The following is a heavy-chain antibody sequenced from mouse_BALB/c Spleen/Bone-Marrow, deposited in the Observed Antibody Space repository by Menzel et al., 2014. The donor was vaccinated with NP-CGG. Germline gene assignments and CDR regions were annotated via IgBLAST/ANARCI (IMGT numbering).Heavy chain of an antibody. Sequence: EVKVVESGGGLVQPGGSLKLSCTASGFTFXDYYMYWVRQTPEKRLEWVANISNGGNNTFYLDTVKGRFTISRDNAKNTLYLQMSRLKSEDTAMYYCARHDGIYAAWFAYWGQGTPVTVSA. D-gene: IGHD2-1*01. CDR1: GFTFXDYY. CDR3: ARHDGIYAAWFAY. J-gene: IGHJ3*01. CDR2: ISNGGNNT. V-gene: IGHV5-12*01.